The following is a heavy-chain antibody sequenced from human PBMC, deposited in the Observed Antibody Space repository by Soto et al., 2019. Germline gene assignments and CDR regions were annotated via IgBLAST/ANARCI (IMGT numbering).Heavy chain of an antibody. CDR1: GFSFSNYA. J-gene: IGHJ4*02. Sequence: EVQLLESGGGLVQPGGSLRLSCAASGFSFSNYAMNWVRQAPGKGLEWVSFISGSGSTTYYTDSVKGRFTISRDKSMNTLYLQMNSLRVEDAAVYYFAKDRFVDGVCSFDLWGQGTLVTVSS. CDR2: ISGSGSTT. D-gene: IGHD2-8*01. V-gene: IGHV3-23*01. CDR3: AKDRFVDGVCSFDL.